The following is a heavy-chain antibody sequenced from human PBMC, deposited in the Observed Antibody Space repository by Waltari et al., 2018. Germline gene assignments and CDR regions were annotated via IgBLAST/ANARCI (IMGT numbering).Heavy chain of an antibody. Sequence: QVQLQESGPGLVKPSGTLSLTCAVSGGSISSSNWWSWVRQPPGKGLEWIGEIYHSGSTTYTPSLKSRVTISVDKSKNQFSLKLSSVTAADTAVYYCARDQLGYCSGGSCYRALFDYWGQGTLVTVSS. CDR1: GGSISSSNW. CDR2: IYHSGST. J-gene: IGHJ4*02. D-gene: IGHD2-15*01. CDR3: ARDQLGYCSGGSCYRALFDY. V-gene: IGHV4-4*02.